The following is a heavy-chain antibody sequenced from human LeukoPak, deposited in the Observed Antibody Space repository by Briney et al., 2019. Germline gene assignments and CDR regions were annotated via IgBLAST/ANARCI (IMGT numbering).Heavy chain of an antibody. J-gene: IGHJ3*02. CDR1: GGSISSSSYY. CDR2: IYYSGST. D-gene: IGHD3-10*01. Sequence: SETLSLTCTVSGGSISSSSYYWGWIRQPPGKGLEWIGSIYYSGSTYYNPSLKSRVTISVDTSKNQFSLKLSSVTAADTAVYYCARGSGRNDAFDIWGQGTMVTVSS. CDR3: ARGSGRNDAFDI. V-gene: IGHV4-39*07.